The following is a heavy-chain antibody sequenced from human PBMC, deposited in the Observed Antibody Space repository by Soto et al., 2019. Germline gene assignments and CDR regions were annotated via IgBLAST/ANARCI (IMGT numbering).Heavy chain of an antibody. CDR3: ARDRHDYGDFIWFDP. Sequence: DVQLVESGGGLVKPGESLRLSCAASGFAFSDFGMNWVRQAPGKGLEWVSSISRAGSPIYYADSLRGRFTISRDDCKNSVYLQVSRLIPEDTGIYYSARDRHDYGDFIWFDPWGQGTLVTVSS. V-gene: IGHV3-21*01. D-gene: IGHD4-17*01. CDR1: GFAFSDFG. CDR2: ISRAGSPI. J-gene: IGHJ5*02.